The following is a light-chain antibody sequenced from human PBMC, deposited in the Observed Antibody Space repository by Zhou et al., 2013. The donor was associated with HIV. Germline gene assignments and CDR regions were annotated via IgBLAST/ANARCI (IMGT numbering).Light chain of an antibody. CDR2: AAS. CDR3: QQFNSYPRT. Sequence: AIQMTQSPSSLSASVGDRVTITCRASQDIRNDLGWYQQRPGKAPNLLIYAASTLQSGVPSRFSGSGSGTDFTLTISSLQPEDFATYYCQQFNSYPRTFGQGTKLEIK. V-gene: IGKV1-6*01. CDR1: QDIRND. J-gene: IGKJ2*01.